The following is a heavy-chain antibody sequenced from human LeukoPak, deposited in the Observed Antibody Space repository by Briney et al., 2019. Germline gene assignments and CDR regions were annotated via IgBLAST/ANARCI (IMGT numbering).Heavy chain of an antibody. J-gene: IGHJ6*02. Sequence: PGGSLRLSCAASGFTFSSYGMHWVRQAPGKGLEWVAVISYDGSNKYYADSVKGRFTISRDNSKNTLYPQMNSLRAEDTAVYYCAKSSGSIQYGMDVWGQGTTVTVSS. CDR1: GFTFSSYG. D-gene: IGHD3-10*01. CDR2: ISYDGSNK. CDR3: AKSSGSIQYGMDV. V-gene: IGHV3-30*18.